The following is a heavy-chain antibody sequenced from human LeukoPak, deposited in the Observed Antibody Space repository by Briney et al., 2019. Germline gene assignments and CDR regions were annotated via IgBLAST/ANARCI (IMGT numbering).Heavy chain of an antibody. CDR1: GGSFSGYY. Sequence: SETLSLTCAVYGGSFSGYYWSWIRQPPGKGLEWIGEINHSGSTNYNPSLKSRVTISVDTSKNQFSLKLSSVTAADTAVYYCARHVRFSGGYWFDPWGQGTLVTVSS. CDR3: ARHVRFSGGYWFDP. CDR2: INHSGST. J-gene: IGHJ5*02. D-gene: IGHD1-26*01. V-gene: IGHV4-34*01.